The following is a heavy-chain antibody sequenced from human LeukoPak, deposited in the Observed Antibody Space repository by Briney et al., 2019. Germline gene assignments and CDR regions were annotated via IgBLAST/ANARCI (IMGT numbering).Heavy chain of an antibody. V-gene: IGHV1-58*01. CDR2: IVVGSGNT. CDR3: AAGFTIFGLPDAFDI. CDR1: GFTFTSSA. J-gene: IGHJ3*02. Sequence: SVKVSCKASGFTFTSSAVQWVRQARGQRLEWIGWIVVGSGNTNYAQKFQERVTITRDMSTSTAYMELSSLRSEDTAVYYCAAGFTIFGLPDAFDIWGQGTMVTVSS. D-gene: IGHD3-3*01.